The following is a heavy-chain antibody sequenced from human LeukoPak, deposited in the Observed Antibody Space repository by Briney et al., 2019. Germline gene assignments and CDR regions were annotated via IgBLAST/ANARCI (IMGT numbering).Heavy chain of an antibody. J-gene: IGHJ4*02. CDR1: GGPFSGYY. V-gene: IGHV4-34*01. Sequence: PSETLSLTCAVYGGPFSGYYWSWIRQPPGKGLEWIGEINHSGSTNYNPSLKSRVTISVDTSKNQFSLKLSSVTAADTAVYYCARGYYDFWSGYYGGIFNYFDYWGQGTLVTVSS. CDR2: INHSGST. D-gene: IGHD3-3*01. CDR3: ARGYYDFWSGYYGGIFNYFDY.